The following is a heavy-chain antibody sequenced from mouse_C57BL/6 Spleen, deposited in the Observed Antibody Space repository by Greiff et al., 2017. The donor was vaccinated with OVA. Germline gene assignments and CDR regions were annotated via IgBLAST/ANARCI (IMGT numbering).Heavy chain of an antibody. J-gene: IGHJ2*01. CDR2: ISSGGDYI. V-gene: IGHV5-9-1*02. CDR3: TRNYYGSRSYFDY. D-gene: IGHD1-1*01. CDR1: GFTFSSYA. Sequence: EVQVVESGEGLVKPGGSLKLSCAASGFTFSSYAMSWVRQTPEKRLEWVAYISSGGDYIYYADTVKGRFTISRDNARNTLYLQMSSLKSEDTAMYYCTRNYYGSRSYFDYWGQGTTLTVSS.